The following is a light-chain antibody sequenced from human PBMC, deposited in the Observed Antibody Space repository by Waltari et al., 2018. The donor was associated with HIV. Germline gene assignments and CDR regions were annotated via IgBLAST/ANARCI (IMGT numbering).Light chain of an antibody. CDR2: KDN. CDR3: YSADDSSDYKV. Sequence: SHELTQPSSVSVSPGQTARITCSGDVLPKKYAFWYQQKSGQAPGLVIYKDNIRPSDIPARISGSSSGKMATLTTSGAQVDDEADYYCYSADDSSDYKVFGGGTKLTVL. CDR1: VLPKKY. V-gene: IGLV3-10*01. J-gene: IGLJ2*01.